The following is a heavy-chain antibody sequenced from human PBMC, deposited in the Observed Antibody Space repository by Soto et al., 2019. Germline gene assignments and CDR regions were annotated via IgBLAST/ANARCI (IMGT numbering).Heavy chain of an antibody. D-gene: IGHD3-22*01. CDR3: ARGGWLLRPGDNWFAP. V-gene: IGHV1-69*12. CDR1: GGTFSSYA. CDR2: IIPIFGTA. Sequence: QVQLVQSGAEVKKPGSSVKVSCKASGGTFSSYAISWVRQAPGQGLEWMGGIIPIFGTANYAQKFQGRVTIPAAEPTSTVYMELSSLRSQDTAVYYCARGGWLLRPGDNWFAPWGQGPLVTFSS. J-gene: IGHJ5*02.